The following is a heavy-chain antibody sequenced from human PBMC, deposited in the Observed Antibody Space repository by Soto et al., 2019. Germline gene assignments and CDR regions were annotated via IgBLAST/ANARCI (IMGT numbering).Heavy chain of an antibody. CDR1: GYSFTSYW. V-gene: IGHV5-51*01. CDR3: ARDRYGGNSYIDY. D-gene: IGHD2-21*02. CDR2: IYPGDSDT. Sequence: GESLKISCKGSGYSFTSYWIGWVRQMPGKGLEWMGFIYPGDSDTRYSPSFQGQVTISADKSISTACLQWSSLKASDTAMYYCARDRYGGNSYIDYWGQGTLVTVSS. J-gene: IGHJ4*02.